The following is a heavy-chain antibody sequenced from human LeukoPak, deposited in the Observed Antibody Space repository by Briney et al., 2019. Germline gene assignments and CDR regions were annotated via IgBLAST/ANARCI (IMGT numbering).Heavy chain of an antibody. V-gene: IGHV3-30-3*01. CDR1: GFTFSSYA. Sequence: GGSLRLSCVASGFTFSSYAMHWVRQAPGKGLEWVAVISYDGSNKYYADSVKGRFTISRDNSKNTLYLQMNSLRAEDTAVYYCARDQRVYSSGWALDFDYWGQGTLVTVSS. CDR2: ISYDGSNK. CDR3: ARDQRVYSSGWALDFDY. J-gene: IGHJ4*02. D-gene: IGHD6-19*01.